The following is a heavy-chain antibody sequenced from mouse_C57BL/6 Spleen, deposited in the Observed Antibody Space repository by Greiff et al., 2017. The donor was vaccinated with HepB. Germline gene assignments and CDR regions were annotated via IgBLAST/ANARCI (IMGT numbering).Heavy chain of an antibody. CDR2: IDPEDGDT. V-gene: IGHV14-1*01. J-gene: IGHJ3*01. Sequence: VQLQQPGAELVRPGASVKLSCTASGFNIKDYYMHWVKQRPEQGLEWIGRIDPEDGDTEYAPKFQGKATMTADTSSNTAYLQLISLTSEDTAVYYCTYSYGSSGFAYWGQGTLVTVSA. CDR1: GFNIKDYY. CDR3: TYSYGSSGFAY. D-gene: IGHD1-1*01.